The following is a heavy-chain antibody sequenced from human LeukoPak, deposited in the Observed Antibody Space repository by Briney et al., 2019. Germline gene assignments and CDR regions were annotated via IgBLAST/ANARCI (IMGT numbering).Heavy chain of an antibody. CDR2: IYPGDSDT. CDR1: GYRLTDNW. Sequence: GESLKISCKISGYRLTDNWIGWVRQVPGKGLEWMGLIYPGDSDTRYSPSFQGQVTISADKSISTAYLQWSSLKASDTAMYYCARPTAGATLFGDAFDIWGQGTMVTVSS. J-gene: IGHJ3*02. V-gene: IGHV5-51*01. CDR3: ARPTAGATLFGDAFDI. D-gene: IGHD1-26*01.